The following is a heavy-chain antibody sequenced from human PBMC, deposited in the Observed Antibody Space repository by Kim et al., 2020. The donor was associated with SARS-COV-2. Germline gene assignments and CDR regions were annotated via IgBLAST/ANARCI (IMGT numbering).Heavy chain of an antibody. Sequence: GGSQRLSCAASGFTFSSYGMHWVRQAPGKGLEWVAVISYDGSNKYYADSVKGRFTISRDNSKNTLYLQMNSLRAEDTAVYYCAKDGAARNDYYYYGMDVWGQGTTVTVSS. CDR1: GFTFSSYG. V-gene: IGHV3-30*18. D-gene: IGHD6-6*01. CDR2: ISYDGSNK. J-gene: IGHJ6*02. CDR3: AKDGAARNDYYYYGMDV.